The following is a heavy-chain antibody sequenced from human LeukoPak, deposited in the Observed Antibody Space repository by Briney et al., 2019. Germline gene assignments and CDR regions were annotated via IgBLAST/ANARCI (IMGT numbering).Heavy chain of an antibody. D-gene: IGHD5-24*01. V-gene: IGHV3-9*01. J-gene: IGHJ4*02. CDR1: GFTFDDYA. CDR3: AKDIGWLQLDYLFDY. Sequence: GRSLRLSCAASGFTFDDYAMHWVRQAPGKGLEWVSGISWNSGSIGCADSVKGRFTISRDNAKNSLYLQMNSLRAEDTALYYCAKDIGWLQLDYLFDYWGQGTLVTVSS. CDR2: ISWNSGSI.